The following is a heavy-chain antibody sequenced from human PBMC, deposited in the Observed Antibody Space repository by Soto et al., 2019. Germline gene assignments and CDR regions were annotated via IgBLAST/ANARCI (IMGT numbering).Heavy chain of an antibody. D-gene: IGHD3-22*01. CDR2: IRSSSRYI. V-gene: IGHV3-21*01. Sequence: GQSMRLSSAPYGFTSTSHSMNWVSQPAKDWLELVSIIRSSSRYIYYADSVGGRFTIARENAKNSLYLQMNRMTAEDTVVYYCARLSHSYYYDSSGYSHLGYWGQGTLVTVSS. CDR1: GFTSTSHS. J-gene: IGHJ4*02. CDR3: ARLSHSYYYDSSGYSHLGY.